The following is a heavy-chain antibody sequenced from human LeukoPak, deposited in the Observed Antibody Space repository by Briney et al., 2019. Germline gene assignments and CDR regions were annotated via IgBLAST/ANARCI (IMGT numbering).Heavy chain of an antibody. CDR3: ARDSVFNPMDV. CDR2: IYHSGVT. J-gene: IGHJ6*03. D-gene: IGHD3-10*01. Sequence: SETLSLTCTVSGYSITSGYDWGWIRQPPGKGLEWIGHIYHSGVTYHNPSLKSRVIISVDTSKNQISLMLSSETAADTAVYYCARDSVFNPMDVWGEGTTVTVSS. CDR1: GYSITSGYD. V-gene: IGHV4-38-2*02.